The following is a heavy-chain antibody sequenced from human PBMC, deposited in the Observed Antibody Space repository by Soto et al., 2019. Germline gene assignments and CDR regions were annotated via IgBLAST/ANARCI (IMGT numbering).Heavy chain of an antibody. CDR2: IWYDGSNK. CDR3: ARPLYSRSSVDYALDV. Sequence: QVQLVESGGGVVQPGRSLRLSCAASGFTFSNSGMHWVRQAPGKGLEWVAVIWYDGSNKYYADYVKGRFTISRDNSKNALYLQMNILRAEDTAVYFCARPLYSRSSVDYALDVW. V-gene: IGHV3-33*01. J-gene: IGHJ6*01. D-gene: IGHD6-13*01. CDR1: GFTFSNSG.